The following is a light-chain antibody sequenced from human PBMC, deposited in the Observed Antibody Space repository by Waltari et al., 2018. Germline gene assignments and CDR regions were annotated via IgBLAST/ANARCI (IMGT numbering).Light chain of an antibody. CDR3: SSYTSSNTVV. V-gene: IGLV2-14*03. CDR1: SSAVRGYNY. J-gene: IGLJ2*01. CDR2: DVS. Sequence: QSALTQPASVSGSPGQPTTIPCRGTSSAVRGYNYYSLYQQYPGKAPKLLIYDVSHRPSGVSDRFSGSKSGSTASLTISGLQAEDEADYYCSSYTSSNTVVFGGGTKLTVL.